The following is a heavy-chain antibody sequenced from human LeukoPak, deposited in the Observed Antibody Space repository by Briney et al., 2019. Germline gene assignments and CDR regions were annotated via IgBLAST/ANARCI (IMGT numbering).Heavy chain of an antibody. Sequence: ASVKVSCKASGYTFTSYDINWVRQATGQGLEWMGWMNPNSGNTGYAQKFQGRVTMTRNTSISTAYMELSSLRSEDTAVYYCARPNIEWGSSGWYSDYWGQGTLVTVSS. CDR2: MNPNSGNT. J-gene: IGHJ4*02. CDR3: ARPNIEWGSSGWYSDY. CDR1: GYTFTSYD. V-gene: IGHV1-8*01. D-gene: IGHD6-19*01.